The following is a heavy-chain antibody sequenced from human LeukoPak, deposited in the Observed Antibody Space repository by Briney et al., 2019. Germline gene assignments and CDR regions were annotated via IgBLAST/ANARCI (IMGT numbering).Heavy chain of an antibody. CDR2: INPNSGGT. J-gene: IGHJ4*02. V-gene: IGHV1-2*02. D-gene: IGHD3-22*01. CDR1: GYTFTGYY. CDR3: ARSGYYYDSSGYYIY. Sequence: ASVKVSCKASGYTFTGYYMHWVRQAPGQGLEWMGWINPNSGGTNYAQKFQGRVTMTRDTSISTAYVELSRLRSDDTAVYYCARSGYYYDSSGYYIYWGQGTLVTVSS.